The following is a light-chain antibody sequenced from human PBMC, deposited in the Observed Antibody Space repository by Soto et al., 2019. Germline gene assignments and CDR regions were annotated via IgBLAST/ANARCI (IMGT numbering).Light chain of an antibody. CDR1: SSDVGGYNY. CDR2: EVS. CDR3: SSYASSSTHNYV. Sequence: QSALTQPASVSGSPGQSITVSCTGTSSDVGGYNYVSWYQQHPGNAPKLMIYEVSNRPSGVSNRFSGSKSGNTASLTISGLHAEDEADYYCSSYASSSTHNYVFGTGTKLTVL. J-gene: IGLJ1*01. V-gene: IGLV2-14*01.